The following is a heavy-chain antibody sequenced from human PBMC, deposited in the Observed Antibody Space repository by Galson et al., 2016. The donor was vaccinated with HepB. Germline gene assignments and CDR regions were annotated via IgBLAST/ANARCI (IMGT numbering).Heavy chain of an antibody. CDR2: IRWNSVTI. CDR3: AKSPEWYCSGDSCLTLDY. J-gene: IGHJ4*02. CDR1: GFTFDDYA. Sequence: SLRLSCAASGFTFDDYAMHWVRQAPGKGLEWVSGIRWNSVTIGYADSEKGRLTISRDNAKNSLYLQMNSLRTEDTALYYCAKSPEWYCSGDSCLTLDYWGQGTLVTVSS. V-gene: IGHV3-9*01. D-gene: IGHD2-15*01.